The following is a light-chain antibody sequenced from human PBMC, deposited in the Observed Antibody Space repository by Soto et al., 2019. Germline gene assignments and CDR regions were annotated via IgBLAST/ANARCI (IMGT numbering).Light chain of an antibody. J-gene: IGKJ1*01. Sequence: ILMTQSPATVSVSPGESATLSCRASQNIYYNVAWYQQRPGQAPRLLIYRASTRAPGVPARFSGSGSGTEFTLTISSLQPEDFTVYSCLQYHNLWAFGPGTKVEI. V-gene: IGKV3-15*01. CDR3: LQYHNLWA. CDR2: RAS. CDR1: QNIYYN.